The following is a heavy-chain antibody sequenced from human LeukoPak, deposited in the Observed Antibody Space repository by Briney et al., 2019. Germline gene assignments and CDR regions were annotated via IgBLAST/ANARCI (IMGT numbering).Heavy chain of an antibody. CDR3: ARDLAYNSAS. J-gene: IGHJ5*02. D-gene: IGHD1-1*01. Sequence: GGSLRLSCAASGFTFTNYWMHWVRQVPGKGLVWVSHINHDGSSTNYADSVKGRFTISRDNAKNTLYLQMNSLTAEDTAVYYCARDLAYNSASWGQGTLVTVSS. V-gene: IGHV3-74*01. CDR2: INHDGSST. CDR1: GFTFTNYW.